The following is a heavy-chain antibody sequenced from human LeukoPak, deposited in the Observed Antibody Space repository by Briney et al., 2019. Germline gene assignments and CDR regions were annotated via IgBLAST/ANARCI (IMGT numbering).Heavy chain of an antibody. J-gene: IGHJ4*02. Sequence: GGSLRLSCAASGFTFSSYAMHWVRQAPGKGLEWVAVISYDGSNKYYADSVKGRFTISRDNSKNTLYLQMGSLRAEDMGMYYCAWQYSGSYYEAFDYWGQGPLVTVSS. CDR2: ISYDGSNK. V-gene: IGHV3-30*14. CDR1: GFTFSSYA. CDR3: AWQYSGSYYEAFDY. D-gene: IGHD1-26*01.